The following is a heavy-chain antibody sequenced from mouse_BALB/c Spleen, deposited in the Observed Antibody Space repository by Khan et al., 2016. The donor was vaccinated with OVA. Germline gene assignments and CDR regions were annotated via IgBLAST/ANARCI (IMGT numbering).Heavy chain of an antibody. D-gene: IGHD1-1*01. Sequence: EVKLMESGGGLVQPGGSRKLSCAASGFTFSSFGMHWVRQAPEKGLEWVAYISSGSSTIYYADTVKGRFTISRDNPKNTLFLQMTSLRSEDTAMYYCASHYYGKNYFDYWGQGTTLTVSS. V-gene: IGHV5-17*02. J-gene: IGHJ2*01. CDR1: GFTFSSFG. CDR3: ASHYYGKNYFDY. CDR2: ISSGSSTI.